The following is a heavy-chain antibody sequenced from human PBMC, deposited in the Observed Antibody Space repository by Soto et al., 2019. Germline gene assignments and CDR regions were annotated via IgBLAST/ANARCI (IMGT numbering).Heavy chain of an antibody. V-gene: IGHV4-59*01. CDR1: GGSISSYY. CDR3: ARGDIVATIGCFDY. Sequence: PSETLSLACTVSGGSISSYYWSWIRQPPGKGLEWIGYIYYSGSTNYNPSLKSRVTISVDTSKNQFSLKLSSVTAADTAVYYCARGDIVATIGCFDYWGQGTLVTVSS. CDR2: IYYSGST. J-gene: IGHJ4*02. D-gene: IGHD5-12*01.